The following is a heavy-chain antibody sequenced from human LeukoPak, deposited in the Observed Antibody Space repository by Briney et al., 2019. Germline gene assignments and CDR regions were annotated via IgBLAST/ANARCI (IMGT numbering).Heavy chain of an antibody. V-gene: IGHV3-23*01. CDR3: AKDPHFGDY. Sequence: PGGSLRLSCAASGFTFSDHAMSWVRQAPAKGLEWVSSINGNGGGSYYIDSVKGRFTVSRDNSENALYLQMNNLRTEDTAVYYCAKDPHFGDYWGQGTLVTVSS. CDR1: GFTFSDHA. D-gene: IGHD3-10*01. J-gene: IGHJ4*02. CDR2: INGNGGGS.